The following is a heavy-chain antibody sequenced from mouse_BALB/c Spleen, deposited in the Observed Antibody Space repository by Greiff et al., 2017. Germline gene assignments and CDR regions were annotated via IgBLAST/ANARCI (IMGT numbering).Heavy chain of an antibody. J-gene: IGHJ4*01. V-gene: IGHV1-20*02. CDR2: INPYNGDT. Sequence: EVKLQESGPELVKPGASVKISCKASGYSFTGYFMNWVMQSHGKSLEWIGRINPYNGDTFYNQKFKGKATLTVDKSSSTAHMELRSLASEDSAVYYCARKADAMDYWGQGTSVTVSS. CDR3: ARKADAMDY. CDR1: GYSFTGYF.